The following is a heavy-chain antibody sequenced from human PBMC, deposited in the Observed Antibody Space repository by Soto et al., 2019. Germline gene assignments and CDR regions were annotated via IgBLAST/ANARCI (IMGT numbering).Heavy chain of an antibody. Sequence: GASVKVSCKASGYTFTSYGISWVRQAPGQGLEWMGWISAYNGNTNYAQKLQGRVTMTTDTSTSTAYMELRSLRSDDTAVYYCARGLGYYYDSSGYYHLDYWGQGTLVTVSS. CDR3: ARGLGYYYDSSGYYHLDY. CDR1: GYTFTSYG. V-gene: IGHV1-18*01. CDR2: ISAYNGNT. J-gene: IGHJ4*02. D-gene: IGHD3-22*01.